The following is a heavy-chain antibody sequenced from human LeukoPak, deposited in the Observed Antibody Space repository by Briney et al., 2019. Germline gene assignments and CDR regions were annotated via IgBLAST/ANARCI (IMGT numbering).Heavy chain of an antibody. CDR2: VNSASGGT. J-gene: IGHJ6*03. CDR3: ARGVVAATFYYYMDV. Sequence: ASVKVSCKASGDTFIPYYIHWVRQAPGQGLEWMGWVNSASGGTNYAPKFQGRVSMTRDTSISTAYMELSRLRSDDTAVYYCARGVVAATFYYYMDVWGKGTTVTVSS. D-gene: IGHD2-15*01. CDR1: GDTFIPYY. V-gene: IGHV1-2*02.